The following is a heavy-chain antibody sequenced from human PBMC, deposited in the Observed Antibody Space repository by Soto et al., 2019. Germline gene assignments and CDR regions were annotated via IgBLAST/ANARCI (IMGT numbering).Heavy chain of an antibody. D-gene: IGHD2-2*01. Sequence: ASVKVSCKASGYTFTSYGISWVRQAPGQGLEWMGWISAYNGNTNYAQKLQGRVTMTTDTSTSTAYMELRSLRSDDTAAYYCARRYIVVVPAGATYYFDYWGQGTLVTVSS. CDR1: GYTFTSYG. CDR3: ARRYIVVVPAGATYYFDY. J-gene: IGHJ4*02. CDR2: ISAYNGNT. V-gene: IGHV1-18*01.